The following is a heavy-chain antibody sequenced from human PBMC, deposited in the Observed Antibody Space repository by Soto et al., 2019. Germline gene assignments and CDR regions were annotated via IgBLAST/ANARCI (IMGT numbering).Heavy chain of an antibody. CDR3: AKLGSSADSFDY. D-gene: IGHD6-6*01. J-gene: IGHJ4*02. CDR2: ISWDGVDT. CDR1: GFIFDDYS. V-gene: IGHV3-43*01. Sequence: EVQLVESGGVVVQPGGSLRLSCAASGFIFDDYSMPWIRQPPGKGLEWVSLISWDGVDTYYADSVKGRFTASRDNSKNSLYLQINSLTTDDTALYYCAKLGSSADSFDYWGQGTLVTVSS.